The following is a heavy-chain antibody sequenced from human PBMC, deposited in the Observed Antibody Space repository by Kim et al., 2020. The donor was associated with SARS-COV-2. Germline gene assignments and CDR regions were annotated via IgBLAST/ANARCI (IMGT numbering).Heavy chain of an antibody. D-gene: IGHD3-16*02. V-gene: IGHV4-31*02. Sequence: PKRRVTISADTSKNQFALKLSAVTAAETAVYYCARATMITFGGVIDHFDYWGQGTLVTVSS. J-gene: IGHJ4*02. CDR3: ARATMITFGGVIDHFDY.